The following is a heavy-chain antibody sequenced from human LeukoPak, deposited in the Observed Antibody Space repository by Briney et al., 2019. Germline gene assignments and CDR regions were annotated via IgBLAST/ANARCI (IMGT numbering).Heavy chain of an antibody. CDR2: INSDGRST. V-gene: IGHV3-74*01. CDR3: ARDPSSSWYYYYYYMDV. Sequence: GGSLRLSCAASGFAFSSNAMSWVRQAARKWRVWVSRINSDGRSTGYADSVKGRFTISRDNAKNTLYLQMNSLRAEDTAGYYCARDPSSSWYYYYYYMDVWGKGTTVTISS. D-gene: IGHD6-13*01. J-gene: IGHJ6*03. CDR1: GFAFSSNA.